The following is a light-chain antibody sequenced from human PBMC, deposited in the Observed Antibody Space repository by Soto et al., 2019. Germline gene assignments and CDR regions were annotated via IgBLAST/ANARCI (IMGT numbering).Light chain of an antibody. CDR3: SSYAGRHTVI. V-gene: IGLV2-8*01. CDR1: RSDIGGYNF. CDR2: EVS. Sequence: QSVLTQPPSASGSLGQSVTISCTGTRSDIGGYNFVSWYRQSPGKAPKVVIDEVSKRPSGVPDRFSGSKSGNTASLTVSGLQADDEADYYCSSYAGRHTVIFGGGTKLTVL. J-gene: IGLJ2*01.